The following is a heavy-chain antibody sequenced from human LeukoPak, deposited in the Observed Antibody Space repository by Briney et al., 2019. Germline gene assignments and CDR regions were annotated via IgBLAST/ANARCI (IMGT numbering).Heavy chain of an antibody. Sequence: TGGSLRLSCAASGFTFSSYAMHWVRQAPGKGLEWVAVISYDGSNKYYADSVKGRFTISRDNSQNTLYLQMNSLRAEDTAVYYCASSSNSLARFDYWGQGTLVTVSS. CDR2: ISYDGSNK. CDR3: ASSSNSLARFDY. J-gene: IGHJ4*02. D-gene: IGHD2-21*01. CDR1: GFTFSSYA. V-gene: IGHV3-30-3*01.